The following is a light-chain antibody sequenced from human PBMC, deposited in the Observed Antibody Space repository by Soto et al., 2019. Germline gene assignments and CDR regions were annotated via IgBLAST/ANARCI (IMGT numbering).Light chain of an antibody. CDR1: QTVSIW. CDR2: RVS. V-gene: IGKV1-5*03. J-gene: IGKJ1*01. CDR3: QQYADSSLT. Sequence: DIQMTQSPSTLSASVGDRVTITCRASQTVSIWLAWFQQKPGKAPNLLIYRVSSVESGVPSRFSGSGSGTEFTLTISNLQPDDFATYYCQQYADSSLTFGQGTKVE.